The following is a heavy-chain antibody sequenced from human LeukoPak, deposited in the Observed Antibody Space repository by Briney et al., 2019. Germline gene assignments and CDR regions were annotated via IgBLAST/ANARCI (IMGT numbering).Heavy chain of an antibody. CDR3: ARARYYGVDY. CDR2: IYYSGST. D-gene: IGHD3-10*01. V-gene: IGHV4-39*07. Sequence: SETLSLTCTVSGGSISSSSYYWGWIRQPPGKGLEWIGSIYYSGSTYYNPSLKSRVTISVGTSKNQFSLKVTSVTAADTAVYYCARARYYGVDYWGQGTLVTVSS. CDR1: GGSISSSSYY. J-gene: IGHJ4*02.